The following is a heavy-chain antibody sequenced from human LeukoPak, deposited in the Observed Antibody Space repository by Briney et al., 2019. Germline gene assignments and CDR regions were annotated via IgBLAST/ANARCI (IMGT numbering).Heavy chain of an antibody. V-gene: IGHV4-38-2*01. J-gene: IGHJ4*02. Sequence: SETLSLTCAVSGYSISSGYYWGWIRQPPGKGLEWIGSIYHSGSTYYNPSLKGRITISVDTSKNQFSLKLSSVTAADTAVYYCARILRTTRTPFDYWGQRTLVTVSS. D-gene: IGHD1-1*01. CDR2: IYHSGST. CDR1: GYSISSGYY. CDR3: ARILRTTRTPFDY.